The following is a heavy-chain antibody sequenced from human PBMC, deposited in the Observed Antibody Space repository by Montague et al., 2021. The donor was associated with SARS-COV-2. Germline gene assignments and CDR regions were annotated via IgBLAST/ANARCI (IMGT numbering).Heavy chain of an antibody. CDR3: ARDHPLYCSGGSCYGGD. Sequence: SLRLSCSASGFTFSSYGMHWVRQAPGKGLEWVAVIWYDGSNKYYADSVKGRFTISRDNSKNTLYLQMNSLRAEDTAVYYCARDHPLYCSGGSCYGGDWGQGTLVTVSS. D-gene: IGHD2-15*01. CDR2: IWYDGSNK. J-gene: IGHJ4*02. V-gene: IGHV3-33*08. CDR1: GFTFSSYG.